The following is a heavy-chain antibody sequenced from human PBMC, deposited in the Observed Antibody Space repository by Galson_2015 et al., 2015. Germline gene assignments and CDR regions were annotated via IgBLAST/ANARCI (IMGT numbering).Heavy chain of an antibody. CDR1: GFTFSSYW. Sequence: SLRLSCAASGFTFSSYWMHWVRQAPGKGLVWVSRINSDGSSTSYADSVKGRFTISRDNAKNTLYLQMNSLRAEDTAVYYCARDLGWFGELIFSLPDYWGQGTLVTVSS. V-gene: IGHV3-74*01. D-gene: IGHD3-10*01. CDR2: INSDGSST. CDR3: ARDLGWFGELIFSLPDY. J-gene: IGHJ4*02.